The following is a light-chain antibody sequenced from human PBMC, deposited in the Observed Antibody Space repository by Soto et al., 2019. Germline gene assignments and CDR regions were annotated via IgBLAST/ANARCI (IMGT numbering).Light chain of an antibody. Sequence: QSVLTQPPSASGIPGQRVTISCSGSTSNIGTNYVYWYQQLPGTAPKLLIYRDDQRPSGVPDRFSGSKSGTSASLAISGLRSEDEADYFCAAWDDSLSGFHVFGTGTKVTVL. CDR1: TSNIGTNY. V-gene: IGLV1-47*01. J-gene: IGLJ1*01. CDR3: AAWDDSLSGFHV. CDR2: RDD.